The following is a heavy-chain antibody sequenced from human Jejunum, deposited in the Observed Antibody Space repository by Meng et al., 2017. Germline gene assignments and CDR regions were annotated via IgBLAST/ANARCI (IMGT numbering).Heavy chain of an antibody. CDR1: GYAFTNYG. D-gene: IGHD3-3*01. CDR3: ARDLTYGFLE. J-gene: IGHJ4*02. Sequence: QLHLVQSGAEVNTPGASEQVSCKAPGYAFTNYGIKWVRQAPGQGLEWMGWINTNTGNPRYAQGFTGRFVFSLDTSVSTAYLQITSLKAEDTAVYYCARDLTYGFLEWGQGTLVTVSS. V-gene: IGHV7-4-1*02. CDR2: INTNTGNP.